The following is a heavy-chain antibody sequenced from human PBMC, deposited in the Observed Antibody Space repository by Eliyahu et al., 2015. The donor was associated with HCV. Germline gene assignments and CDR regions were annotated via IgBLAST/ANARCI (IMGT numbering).Heavy chain of an antibody. Sequence: QVQLVESGGGVVQPGRSLRLSCAAAGFTFSSYGMHWVRQAPGKGLEWXAVISYDGSNKYYADSVKGRFTISRDNSKNTLYLQMNSLRAEDTAVYYCAKGGYCSSTSCSDAFDIWGQGTMVTVSS. J-gene: IGHJ3*02. D-gene: IGHD2-2*01. CDR1: GFTFSSYG. CDR2: ISYDGSNK. V-gene: IGHV3-30*18. CDR3: AKGGYCSSTSCSDAFDI.